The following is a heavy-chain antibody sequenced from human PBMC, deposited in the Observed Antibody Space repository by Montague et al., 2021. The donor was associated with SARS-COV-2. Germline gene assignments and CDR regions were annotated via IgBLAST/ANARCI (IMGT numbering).Heavy chain of an antibody. D-gene: IGHD6-13*01. J-gene: IGHJ4*02. CDR1: GFSLSNNF. CDR2: IKQDGSEK. CDR3: ARVPSSSWYFDY. Sequence: SLRLSCAASGFSLSNNFINWIRQAPGKGLEWVANIKQDGSEKYYVDSVKGRFTISRDNAKNSLYLQMNSLRAEDTAVYYCARVPSSSWYFDYWGQGTLVTVSS. V-gene: IGHV3-7*01.